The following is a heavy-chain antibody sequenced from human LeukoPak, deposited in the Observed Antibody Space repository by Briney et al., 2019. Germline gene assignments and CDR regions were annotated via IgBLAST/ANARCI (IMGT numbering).Heavy chain of an antibody. J-gene: IGHJ4*02. CDR3: ARDRRFGEAVFDY. D-gene: IGHD3-10*01. Sequence: SETLSLTCAVYGGSFSGYYWSWIRQPPGKGLEWIGEINHSGSTNYNPSLKSRVTMSVDTSKNQFSLKLSSVTAADTAVYYCARDRRFGEAVFDYWGQGTLVTVSS. CDR1: GGSFSGYY. CDR2: INHSGST. V-gene: IGHV4-34*01.